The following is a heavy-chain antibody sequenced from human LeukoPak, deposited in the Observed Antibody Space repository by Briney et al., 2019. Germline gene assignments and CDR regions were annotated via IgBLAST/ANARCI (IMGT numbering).Heavy chain of an antibody. V-gene: IGHV1-18*01. Sequence: GASVKVSCKASGYTFTSYGISWGRQAPGQGREGMGWISAYNGNTNYAKKLQGRVTMTTETSTSTAHMELRSLRSDGTAAYYCARGRDCSSASCPNWFAPWGQGALVTVSS. D-gene: IGHD2-2*01. CDR2: ISAYNGNT. J-gene: IGHJ5*02. CDR1: GYTFTSYG. CDR3: ARGRDCSSASCPNWFAP.